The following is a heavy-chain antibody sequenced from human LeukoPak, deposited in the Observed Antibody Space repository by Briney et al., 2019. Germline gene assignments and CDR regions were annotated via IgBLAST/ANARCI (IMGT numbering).Heavy chain of an antibody. CDR3: ARDYVSIGSSASTFDY. J-gene: IGHJ4*02. CDR1: GGTFSSYA. D-gene: IGHD6-6*01. CDR2: IIPIFGTA. V-gene: IGHV1-69*06. Sequence: GASVKVSRKASGGTFSSYAISWVRQAPGQGLEWMGGIIPIFGTANYAQKFQGRVTITADKSTSTAYMELSSLRSEDTAVYYCARDYVSIGSSASTFDYWGQGTLVTVSS.